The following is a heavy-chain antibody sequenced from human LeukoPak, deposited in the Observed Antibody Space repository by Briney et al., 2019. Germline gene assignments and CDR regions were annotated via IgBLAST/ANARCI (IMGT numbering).Heavy chain of an antibody. CDR1: GGSFSGYC. Sequence: SETLSLTCAVYGGSFSGYCWSWIRQPPGEGLEWIGEINHSGSTNYNPSLKSRVTISVDTSKNQFSLKLSSVTAADTAVYYCARGRRAYYDFWSGYYCYYYGMDVWGQGSTVTVSS. CDR3: ARGRRAYYDFWSGYYCYYYGMDV. V-gene: IGHV4-34*01. D-gene: IGHD3-3*01. CDR2: INHSGST. J-gene: IGHJ6*02.